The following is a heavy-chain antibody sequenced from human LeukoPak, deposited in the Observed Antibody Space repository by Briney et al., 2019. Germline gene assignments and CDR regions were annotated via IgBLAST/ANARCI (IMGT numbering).Heavy chain of an antibody. J-gene: IGHJ4*02. CDR1: GFTFISYG. Sequence: GGSLRLSCAASGFTFISYGMHWVRQAPGKGLEWVAVISYDGRNKHYPDSVKGRFTISRDISTDTLWLQMDSLRTEDTAVYYCAKGPLRGTAAAIDYWGQGTLVTVSS. CDR2: ISYDGRNK. D-gene: IGHD2-2*01. V-gene: IGHV3-30*18. CDR3: AKGPLRGTAAAIDY.